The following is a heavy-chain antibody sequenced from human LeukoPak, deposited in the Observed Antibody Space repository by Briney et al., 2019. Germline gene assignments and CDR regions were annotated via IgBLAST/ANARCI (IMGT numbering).Heavy chain of an antibody. CDR3: ARLGIAAAGTGAFDY. CDR2: ITMDSVR. J-gene: IGHJ4*02. D-gene: IGHD6-13*01. V-gene: IGHV3-66*01. Sequence: PGGSLRLSCSASGFSLSDYGMSWVRQAPGKGLEWISYITMDSVRFYADSVKGRFTISRDNSKNTLYLQMNSLRAEDTAVYYCARLGIAAAGTGAFDYWGQGTLVTVSS. CDR1: GFSLSDYG.